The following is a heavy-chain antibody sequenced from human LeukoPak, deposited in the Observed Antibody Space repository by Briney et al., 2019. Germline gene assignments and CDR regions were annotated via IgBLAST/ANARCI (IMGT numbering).Heavy chain of an antibody. J-gene: IGHJ6*03. CDR2: IIPIFGTA. CDR1: GGTFSSYA. D-gene: IGHD4-11*01. V-gene: IGHV1-69*05. Sequence: GASVKVSCKASGGTFSSYAISWVRQAPGQGLEWMGGIIPIFGTANYAQKFQGRVTITTDESTSTAYMELSSLRSEDTAVYYCASSTVSHLIYYYYYMDVWGKGTTVTVSS. CDR3: ASSTVSHLIYYYYYMDV.